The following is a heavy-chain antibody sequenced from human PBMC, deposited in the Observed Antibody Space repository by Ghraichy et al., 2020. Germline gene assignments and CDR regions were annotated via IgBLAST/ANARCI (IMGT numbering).Heavy chain of an antibody. Sequence: GGSLRLSCGASGFTFSSYGMHWVRQAPGKGLVWVSRIKTDGTTTRYADSVKGRFTISRDNAKNTLYLQMNSLRAEDTAVYYCARSVSSSWGRLDYWGQGTLVTVSS. D-gene: IGHD6-13*01. CDR3: ARSVSSSWGRLDY. V-gene: IGHV3-74*01. J-gene: IGHJ4*02. CDR2: IKTDGTTT. CDR1: GFTFSSYG.